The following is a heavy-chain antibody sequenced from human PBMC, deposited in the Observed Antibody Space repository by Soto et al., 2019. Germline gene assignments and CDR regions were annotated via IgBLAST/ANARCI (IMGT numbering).Heavy chain of an antibody. CDR2: IGGSGGRT. Sequence: PGGSLRLSFSASGFTFSNYAMSWVRQAPGKGLEWLSAIGGSGGRTYYADSVKGRFTISRDNSKNTLYLQMDSLRAEDTAVYYCAKTAEAVAGSVYDFWGQGTLVTVSS. CDR1: GFTFSNYA. J-gene: IGHJ4*02. D-gene: IGHD6-19*01. CDR3: AKTAEAVAGSVYDF. V-gene: IGHV3-23*01.